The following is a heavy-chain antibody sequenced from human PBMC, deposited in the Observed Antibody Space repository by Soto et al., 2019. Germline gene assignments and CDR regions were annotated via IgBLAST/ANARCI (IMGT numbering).Heavy chain of an antibody. CDR2: IVVGSGNT. J-gene: IGHJ4*02. CDR1: GFNFRTTA. CDR3: AADPYYYDSSDYYSFDQ. V-gene: IGHV1-58*01. D-gene: IGHD3-22*01. Sequence: ASVKVSCKASGFNFRTTAVQWVRQARGQRLEWIGWIVVGSGNTNYAQNFQERVTISRDMSTSTAYLDVSRLRSEDTAVYYCAADPYYYDSSDYYSFDQWGQGTLVTVSS.